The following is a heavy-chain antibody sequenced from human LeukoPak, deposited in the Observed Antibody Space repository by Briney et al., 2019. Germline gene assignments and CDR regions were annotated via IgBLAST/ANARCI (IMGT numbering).Heavy chain of an antibody. V-gene: IGHV1-69*13. D-gene: IGHD3-9*01. J-gene: IGHJ5*02. CDR1: GGTFSSYA. CDR3: ARWASSGYYYDILTGYTPTDNWFDP. Sequence: RASVKVSCKASGGTFSSYAISWVRQAPGQGLEWMGGIIPIFGTANYAQKFQGRVTITADESTSTAYMELSSLRSEDTAVYYCARWASSGYYYDILTGYTPTDNWFDPWGQGTLVTVSS. CDR2: IIPIFGTA.